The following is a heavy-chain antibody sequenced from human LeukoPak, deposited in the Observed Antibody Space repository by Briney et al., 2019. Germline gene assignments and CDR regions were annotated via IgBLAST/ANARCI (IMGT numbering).Heavy chain of an antibody. CDR2: ISSSGGTI. D-gene: IGHD3-22*01. J-gene: IGHJ5*02. CDR3: ARRWSSGYENWFDP. CDR1: GFTFSTYS. V-gene: IGHV3-48*02. Sequence: GGSLRLSCAASGFTFSTYSMNWVRQAPGKGRGGVSYISSSGGTIYYADSVKGRFTISRDNAKNSLYLQMNSLRDEDTAVYFCARRWSSGYENWFDPWGQGTLVTVSS.